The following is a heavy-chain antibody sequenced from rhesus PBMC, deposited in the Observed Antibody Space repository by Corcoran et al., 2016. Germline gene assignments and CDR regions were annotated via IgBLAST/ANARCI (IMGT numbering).Heavy chain of an antibody. CDR1: GGSISSNY. J-gene: IGHJ4*01. Sequence: QVQLQESGPGLVKPSETLSLTCAVSGGSISSNYWSWLRQPPGKGLEWIGRISGSGGSTDYNPSLKSRVTISTDTSKNQFSLRLTSVTAADTAVYYCARGGEARRAAAGLFDYWGQGVLVTVSS. CDR3: ARGGEARRAAAGLFDY. CDR2: ISGSGGST. D-gene: IGHD6-31*01. V-gene: IGHV4-173*01.